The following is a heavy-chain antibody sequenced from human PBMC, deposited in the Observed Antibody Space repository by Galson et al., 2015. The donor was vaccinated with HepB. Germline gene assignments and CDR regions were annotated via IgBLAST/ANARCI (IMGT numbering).Heavy chain of an antibody. CDR1: GFTFSSYS. D-gene: IGHD1-26*01. J-gene: IGHJ4*02. CDR3: ARGWEQYFDY. Sequence: SLRLSCAASGFTFSSYSINWVRQAPGKGLEWVSSISSSSNYIYYADSVKGRFTISRDNARNSLYLQMNSLRAEDTAVYYCARGWEQYFDYWGQGTLVTVSS. CDR2: ISSSSNYI. V-gene: IGHV3-21*01.